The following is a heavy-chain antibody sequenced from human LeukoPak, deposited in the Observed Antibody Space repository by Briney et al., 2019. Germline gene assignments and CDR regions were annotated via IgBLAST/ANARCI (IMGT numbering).Heavy chain of an antibody. V-gene: IGHV4-59*01. D-gene: IGHD1-26*01. CDR2: IYYSGST. CDR1: GGSISSYY. CDR3: ARSKWELEDNWFDP. Sequence: RPSETLSLTCTVSGGSISSYYWSWIRQPPGKGLEWIGYIYYSGSTNYNPSLKSRVTISVDTSKNQFSLKLSSVTAADTAVYYCARSKWELEDNWFDPWGQGTLVTVSS. J-gene: IGHJ5*02.